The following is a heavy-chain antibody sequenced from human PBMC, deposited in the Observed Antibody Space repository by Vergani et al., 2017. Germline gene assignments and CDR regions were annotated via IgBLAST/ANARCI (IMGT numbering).Heavy chain of an antibody. CDR2: LSTTGGA. CDR1: FDSIRNLY. J-gene: IGHJ5*02. Sequence: QVQLQESGPGLVKSSETLSLTCSVSFDSIRNLYCNWIRQPPGKGLEWIGSLSTTGGATHASHNPSLKSRVSISVDTSKSQFSLRLTSVTAADSAIYYCAGDTHSWQRADRWGQGLLVSDSS. D-gene: IGHD6-13*01. V-gene: IGHV4-59*11. CDR3: AGDTHSWQRADR.